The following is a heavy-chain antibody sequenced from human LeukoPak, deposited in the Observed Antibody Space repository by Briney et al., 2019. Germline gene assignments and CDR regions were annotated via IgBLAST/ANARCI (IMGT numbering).Heavy chain of an antibody. J-gene: IGHJ4*02. Sequence: PGGSLRLSCAASGFTFSSYWMSWVRQAPGKGLEWVANIKQDGSEKYYVDSVKGRFTISRDNAKNSLYLQMNSLRAEDTAAYYCARAEDAYDSSGYYYPYYFDYWGQGTLVTVSS. CDR1: GFTFSSYW. CDR3: ARAEDAYDSSGYYYPYYFDY. V-gene: IGHV3-7*04. D-gene: IGHD3-22*01. CDR2: IKQDGSEK.